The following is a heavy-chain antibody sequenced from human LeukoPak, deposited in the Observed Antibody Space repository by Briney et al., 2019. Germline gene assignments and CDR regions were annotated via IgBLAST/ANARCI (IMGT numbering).Heavy chain of an antibody. J-gene: IGHJ6*02. D-gene: IGHD6-13*01. Sequence: PSETLSLTCTVSGGSISSYYWSWIQQPSGKGLEWIGYIYYSGSTNYNPSLKSRVTISVDTSKNQFSLKLSSVTAADTAVYYCARPRRTEYSSSWYLPPYYYYYGMDVWGQGTTVTVSS. CDR1: GGSISSYY. CDR3: ARPRRTEYSSSWYLPPYYYYYGMDV. V-gene: IGHV4-59*08. CDR2: IYYSGST.